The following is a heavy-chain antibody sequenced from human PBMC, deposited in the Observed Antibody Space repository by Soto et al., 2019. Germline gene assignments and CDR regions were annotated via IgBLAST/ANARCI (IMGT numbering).Heavy chain of an antibody. D-gene: IGHD6-13*01. J-gene: IGHJ5*02. CDR3: ARHPERIAQIGWFDP. CDR2: ISSSSSTI. Sequence: EVQLVESGGGLVQPGGSLRLYCAASGLTFSSYSMNWVRQAPGKGLEWVSYISSSSSTIYYADSVKGRFTISRDNAKNSLYLQMNSLRAEDTAVYYCARHPERIAQIGWFDPWGQGTLVTVSS. CDR1: GLTFSSYS. V-gene: IGHV3-48*01.